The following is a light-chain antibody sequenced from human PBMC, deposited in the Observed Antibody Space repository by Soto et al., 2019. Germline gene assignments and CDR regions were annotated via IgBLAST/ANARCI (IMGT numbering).Light chain of an antibody. V-gene: IGKV3-20*01. CDR1: QSVSSSY. CDR3: QQYGSSYTWT. CDR2: GAS. J-gene: IGKJ1*01. Sequence: DILFTQSPGTLSLSPGERATLSCRASQSVSSSYLAWYQQKPGQAPRLIIYGASSRATGIPDRFSGSGSGTDFTLTISRLEPEDFAVYYCQQYGSSYTWTFGQGTKVDIK.